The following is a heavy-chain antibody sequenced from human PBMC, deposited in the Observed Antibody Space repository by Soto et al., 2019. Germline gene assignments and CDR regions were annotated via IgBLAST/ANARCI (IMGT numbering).Heavy chain of an antibody. Sequence: GGSLRLSCAASGFTFSSYAMTWVRQAPGKGLEWVSGISGSGGSTYYADSVKGRFTISRDNSKNTLYLQMNSLRAEDTAVYYCARVIAAAGIYWFDPWGQGTPVT. V-gene: IGHV3-23*01. CDR2: ISGSGGST. J-gene: IGHJ5*02. CDR1: GFTFSSYA. CDR3: ARVIAAAGIYWFDP. D-gene: IGHD6-13*01.